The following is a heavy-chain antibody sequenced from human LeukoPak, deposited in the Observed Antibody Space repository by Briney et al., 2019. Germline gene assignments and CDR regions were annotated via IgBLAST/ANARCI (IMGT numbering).Heavy chain of an antibody. CDR1: GFTLSSYA. CDR2: ISGSGDNT. J-gene: IGHJ4*02. V-gene: IGHV3-23*01. Sequence: GGSLRLSCAASGFTLSSYAMSWVHQAPGKGLEWVSTISGSGDNTYYADSVKGRFTISRDNSKNTLYLQMNSLRAEDTAVYYCARVTYGSGTYGAFDYWGQGTLVTVSS. D-gene: IGHD3-10*01. CDR3: ARVTYGSGTYGAFDY.